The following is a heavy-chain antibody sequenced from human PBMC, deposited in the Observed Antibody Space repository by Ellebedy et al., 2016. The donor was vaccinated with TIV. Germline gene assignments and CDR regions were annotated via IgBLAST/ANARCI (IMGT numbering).Heavy chain of an antibody. CDR2: ITGDSVST. Sequence: GGSLRLXXAASGFTFTNYVINWVRQAPGKGLEWVSSITGDSVSTNYADSVKGRFTVSRDNSKNTLYLQMNSLRAEDTAVYYCAKDGINWGSYFDSWGQGTLVTVSS. D-gene: IGHD7-27*01. J-gene: IGHJ4*02. CDR3: AKDGINWGSYFDS. V-gene: IGHV3-23*01. CDR1: GFTFTNYV.